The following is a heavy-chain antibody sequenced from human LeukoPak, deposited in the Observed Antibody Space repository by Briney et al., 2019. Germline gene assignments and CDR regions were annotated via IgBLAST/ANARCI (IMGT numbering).Heavy chain of an antibody. CDR1: GYVLTSYD. Sequence: ASVKVSCKASGYVLTSYDINWVRQAPGQGLEWMGWISPYKGNTNYAQKFQDRVTMTTDTSTSTAYMELRSLRSDDTAVYYCARGGEDCSSISCYSNWFDPWGQGTLVTVST. J-gene: IGHJ5*02. CDR3: ARGGEDCSSISCYSNWFDP. D-gene: IGHD2-2*01. CDR2: ISPYKGNT. V-gene: IGHV1-18*01.